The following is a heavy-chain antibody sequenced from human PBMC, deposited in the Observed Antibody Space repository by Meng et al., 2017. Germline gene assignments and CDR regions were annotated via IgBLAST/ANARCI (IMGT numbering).Heavy chain of an antibody. CDR3: ARISEEVIPSDDAFDI. D-gene: IGHD2-21*01. CDR2: IIPIFGTA. V-gene: IGHV1-69*06. J-gene: IGHJ3*02. CDR1: GGTFSSYA. Sequence: SVKVSCKASGGTFSSYAISWVRQAPGQGLEWMGGIIPIFGTANYAQKFQGRVTITADKSTSTAYMELGSLRSEDTAVYYCARISEEVIPSDDAFDIWGQGTMVTVSS.